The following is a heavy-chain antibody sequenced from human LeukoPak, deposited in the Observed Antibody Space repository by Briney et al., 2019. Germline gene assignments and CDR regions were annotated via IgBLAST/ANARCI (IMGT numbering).Heavy chain of an antibody. J-gene: IGHJ6*03. D-gene: IGHD4-17*01. Sequence: PGGSLRLSCAASGFTFDDYAMHWVRQAPGKGLEWVSLISWDGGSTYYADSVKGRFTISRDNSKNSLYLQMNSLRAEDTALYYCAKASGDYDYYYYYYMDVWGKGTTVTVSS. CDR3: AKASGDYDYYYYYYMDV. CDR2: ISWDGGST. V-gene: IGHV3-43D*03. CDR1: GFTFDDYA.